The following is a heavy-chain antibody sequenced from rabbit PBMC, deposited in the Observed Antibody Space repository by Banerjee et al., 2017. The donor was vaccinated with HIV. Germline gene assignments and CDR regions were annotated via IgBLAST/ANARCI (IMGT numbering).Heavy chain of an antibody. CDR1: GFSFSSSYD. Sequence: QEQLVESGGGLVQPEGSLTLTCTASGFSFSSSYDMCWVRQAPGKGLEWIACINTSSGNTVYATWAKGRFTISRTSSTTVALQMTSLTAADTATYFCARHVHFVGSDLWGQGTLVTVS. D-gene: IGHD3-1*01. CDR3: ARHVHFVGSDL. CDR2: INTSSGNT. J-gene: IGHJ3*01. V-gene: IGHV1S45*01.